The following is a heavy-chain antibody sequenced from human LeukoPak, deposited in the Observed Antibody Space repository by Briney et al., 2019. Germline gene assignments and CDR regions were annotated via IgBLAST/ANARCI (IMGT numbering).Heavy chain of an antibody. CDR2: INHSGST. Sequence: SETLSLTCAVYGGSFCGYYWSWIRQPPGKGLWWVWEINHSGSTNYNPSLKSLVTISVDTSKNRFSLKLSSVTAADTAVYYCARGPKQQLVRNYYYYGMDVWGQGTTVTVSS. CDR3: ARGPKQQLVRNYYYYGMDV. V-gene: IGHV4-34*01. CDR1: GGSFCGYY. J-gene: IGHJ6*02. D-gene: IGHD6-13*01.